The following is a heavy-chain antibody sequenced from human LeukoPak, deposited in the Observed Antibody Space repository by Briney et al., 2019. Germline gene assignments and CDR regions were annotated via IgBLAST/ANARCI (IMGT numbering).Heavy chain of an antibody. D-gene: IGHD3-22*01. CDR1: GGSITSNY. CDR3: ARDTYYYDSSGYYQYYFDY. J-gene: IGHJ4*02. V-gene: IGHV4-59*01. Sequence: PSETLSLTCTVSGGSITSNYWSWIRQPPGKGLEWIGYIYYSGSTNYSPSLKSRVTLSVDTPKNQFSLKLSSVTAADTAVYCCARDTYYYDSSGYYQYYFDYWGQGTLVTVSS. CDR2: IYYSGST.